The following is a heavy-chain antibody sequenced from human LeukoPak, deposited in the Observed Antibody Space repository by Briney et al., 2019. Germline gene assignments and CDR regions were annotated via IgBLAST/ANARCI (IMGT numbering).Heavy chain of an antibody. V-gene: IGHV3-48*03. CDR1: GLTLSSYE. J-gene: IGHJ4*02. D-gene: IGHD6-6*01. Sequence: GGSLRLSCAASGLTLSSYEMNWVRQAPGKGLEWVSYISSSGSTIYYADSVKGRFTISRDNAKNSLYLQMNSLRAEDTAVYYCARPYSSSSDYWGQGTLVTVSS. CDR2: ISSSGSTI. CDR3: ARPYSSSSDY.